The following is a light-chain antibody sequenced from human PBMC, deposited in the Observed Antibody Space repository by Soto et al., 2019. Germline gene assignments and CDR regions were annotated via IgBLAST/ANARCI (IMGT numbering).Light chain of an antibody. CDR1: QSIRYC. CDR2: EAS. CDR3: QQSYSTPRT. J-gene: IGKJ1*01. Sequence: DIQMTQSPSTLSASVGDRATITCRASQSIRYCLAWFQQKPGKAPRLLIYEASRLESGVPSRFSGSGSGTDFTLTISSLQPEDFATYYCQQSYSTPRTFGQGTKVDIK. V-gene: IGKV1-39*01.